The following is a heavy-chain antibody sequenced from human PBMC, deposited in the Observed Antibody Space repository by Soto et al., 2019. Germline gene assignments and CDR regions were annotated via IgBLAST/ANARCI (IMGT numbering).Heavy chain of an antibody. J-gene: IGHJ6*03. V-gene: IGHV1-18*01. CDR2: ISAYNGNT. D-gene: IGHD3-16*01. Sequence: ASVKVSCKASGYTFTSYGISWVRQAPGQGLEWMGWISAYNGNTNYAQKLQGRVTMTTDTSTSTAYMELRSLRSDDTAVYYCARERNDYIRVGGYMDVWGKGTTVTVSS. CDR1: GYTFTSYG. CDR3: ARERNDYIRVGGYMDV.